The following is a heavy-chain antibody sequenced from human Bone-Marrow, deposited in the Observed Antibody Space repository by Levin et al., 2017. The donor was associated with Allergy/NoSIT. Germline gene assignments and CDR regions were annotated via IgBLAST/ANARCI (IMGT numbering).Heavy chain of an antibody. D-gene: IGHD1-26*01. CDR3: AKDRRAYSGSPDY. CDR1: GFTFSSHG. Sequence: GESLKISCAVSGFTFSSHGMHWVRQAPGKGLEWVAVISYDGSNDYYADSVKGRFTISRDNSKNTVYLQMNSLRVEDTALYYCAKDRRAYSGSPDYWGQGTLVTVSS. J-gene: IGHJ4*02. CDR2: ISYDGSND. V-gene: IGHV3-30*18.